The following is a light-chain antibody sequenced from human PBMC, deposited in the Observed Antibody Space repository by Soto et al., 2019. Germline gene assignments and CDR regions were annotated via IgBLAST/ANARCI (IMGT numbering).Light chain of an antibody. J-gene: IGLJ1*01. V-gene: IGLV2-23*02. CDR3: CSYAGSSTYV. CDR1: ASDIGGYNF. Sequence: QSVLTQPASVSGSPGQSITLSCTGTASDIGGYNFVSWYQQSAGKAPKLMIYDVSHRPAGVSNRFSGSKSGNTASLTISGLQAEDEADYYCCSYAGSSTYVFGTGTKVT. CDR2: DVS.